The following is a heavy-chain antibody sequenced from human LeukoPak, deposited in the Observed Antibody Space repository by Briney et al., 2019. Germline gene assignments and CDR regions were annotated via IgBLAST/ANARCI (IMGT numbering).Heavy chain of an antibody. J-gene: IGHJ3*02. Sequence: SETLSVTCSVSNGSITISNHYWNWIRQPPGKGLEWIGYIFSSGSTHYNPSLKSRVTISLDTSRNQLSLRLISLTPADTAVYYCASAPFEPTRRAFDIWGQGTIVTVSS. CDR3: ASAPFEPTRRAFDI. D-gene: IGHD1-14*01. CDR1: NGSITISNHY. CDR2: IFSSGST. V-gene: IGHV4-59*11.